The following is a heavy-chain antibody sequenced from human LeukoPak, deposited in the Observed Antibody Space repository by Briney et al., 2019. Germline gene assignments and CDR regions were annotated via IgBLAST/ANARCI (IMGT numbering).Heavy chain of an antibody. D-gene: IGHD6-6*01. CDR3: ARPAARGHWFDP. Sequence: ASVKVSCKASGYTFTSYDISWVRQATGQGLEWMGWMNPNNGNTGYAQKFQGRVTMTRNTSISTAYMELSSLRSEDTAVYYCARPAARGHWFDPWGQGTLVTVSS. CDR1: GYTFTSYD. J-gene: IGHJ5*02. CDR2: MNPNNGNT. V-gene: IGHV1-8*01.